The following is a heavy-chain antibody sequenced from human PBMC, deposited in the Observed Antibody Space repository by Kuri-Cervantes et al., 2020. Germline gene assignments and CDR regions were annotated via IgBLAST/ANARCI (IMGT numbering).Heavy chain of an antibody. CDR1: GYTFTGYY. D-gene: IGHD4-23*01. CDR2: INPNSGGT. Sequence: ASVKVSCKASGYTFTGYYMHWVRQAPGQGLEWMGWINPNSGGTNYAQKFQGWVTMTRDTSISTAYMELSRLRSEDTAVYYCARDGYGGNSMACHYWGQGTLVTVSS. CDR3: ARDGYGGNSMACHY. J-gene: IGHJ4*02. V-gene: IGHV1-2*04.